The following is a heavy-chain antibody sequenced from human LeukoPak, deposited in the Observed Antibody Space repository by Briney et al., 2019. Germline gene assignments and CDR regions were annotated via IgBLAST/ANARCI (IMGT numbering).Heavy chain of an antibody. CDR2: IYYSGST. CDR1: GGSISSSSYY. J-gene: IGHJ4*02. Sequence: SETLSLTCTVSGGSISSSSYYWGWIRQPPGRGLEWIGSIYYSGSTYYNPSLKSRVTISVDTSKNQFSLKLSSVTAADTAVYYCARLPTVTFFDYWGQGTLVTVSS. V-gene: IGHV4-39*01. D-gene: IGHD4-17*01. CDR3: ARLPTVTFFDY.